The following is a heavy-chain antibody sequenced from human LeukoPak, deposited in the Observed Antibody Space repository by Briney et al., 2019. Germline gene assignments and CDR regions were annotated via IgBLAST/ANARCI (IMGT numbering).Heavy chain of an antibody. J-gene: IGHJ6*02. D-gene: IGHD3-10*01. CDR3: AREVRPDYYYYGMDV. CDR2: INPNSGGT. V-gene: IGHV1-2*02. CDR1: GYTFTGYY. Sequence: ASVKVSCKASGYTFTGYYMHWVRQAPGQGLEWMGWINPNSGGTNYAQKFQGRVTMTRDTSISTAYMELSRLRSDDTGVYYCAREVRPDYYYYGMDVWGQGTTVTVSS.